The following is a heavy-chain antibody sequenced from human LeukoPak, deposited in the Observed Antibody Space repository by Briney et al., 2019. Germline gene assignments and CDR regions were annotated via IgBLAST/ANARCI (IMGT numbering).Heavy chain of an antibody. CDR1: GFTFDDYA. CDR2: ISWVGGST. Sequence: GGSLRLSCAASGFTFDDYAMHWVRHAPGKGLEWVSLISWVGGSTYYADSVKGLFTISRDNSKISLYLQMNSLRAEDAALYYCAKPALSGGYYYYFDYWGQGTLVTVSS. J-gene: IGHJ4*02. D-gene: IGHD3-22*01. V-gene: IGHV3-43D*04. CDR3: AKPALSGGYYYYFDY.